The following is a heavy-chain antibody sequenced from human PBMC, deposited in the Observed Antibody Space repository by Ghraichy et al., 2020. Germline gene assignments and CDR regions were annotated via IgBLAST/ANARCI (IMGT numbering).Heavy chain of an antibody. V-gene: IGHV4-34*01. J-gene: IGHJ2*01. CDR2: INHSGST. CDR3: ARGPTLAAGGTWYFDL. D-gene: IGHD6-13*01. Sequence: SETLSLTCAVYGGSFSGYYWSWIRQPPGKGLEWIGEINHSGSTDYNPSLKSRVTISVDTSKNEFSLKLSSVTAADTAVYYCARGPTLAAGGTWYFDLWGRGTLVTVFS. CDR1: GGSFSGYY.